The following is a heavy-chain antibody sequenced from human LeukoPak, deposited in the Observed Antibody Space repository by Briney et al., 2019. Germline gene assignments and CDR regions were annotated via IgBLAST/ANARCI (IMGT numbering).Heavy chain of an antibody. V-gene: IGHV1-2*02. CDR2: INPYSGDT. D-gene: IGHD5-12*01. J-gene: IGHJ4*02. CDR3: ARTNGGYEYN. CDR1: GYSFTGYY. Sequence: ASVKVSCKASGYSFTGYYIHWVRQAPGQGLAWMGWINPYSGDTTYAQKFQGRLTLSRDTSISTAYMEVSRLKSDDTAVYYCARTNGGYEYNWGQGTRVIVSS.